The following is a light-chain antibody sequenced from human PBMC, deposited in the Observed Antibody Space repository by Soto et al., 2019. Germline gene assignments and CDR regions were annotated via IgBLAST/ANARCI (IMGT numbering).Light chain of an antibody. CDR2: DVS. CDR3: SSYTTSNTRQIV. Sequence: SVLTQPASVSGSPGQSITISCTGTSRESGGYKYVSWYQQHPGKASNFMIYDVSNRPSGVSNRFSGSKSGNTASLTISGLQAEDEADYYCSSYTTSNTRQIVFGTGTKVTVL. CDR1: SRESGGYKY. V-gene: IGLV2-14*01. J-gene: IGLJ1*01.